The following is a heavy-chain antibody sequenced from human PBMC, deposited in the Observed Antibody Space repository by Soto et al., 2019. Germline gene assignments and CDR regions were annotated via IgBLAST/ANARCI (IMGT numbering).Heavy chain of an antibody. CDR3: AADHDWEWLLSDYGMDV. CDR1: GFTFTSSA. J-gene: IGHJ6*02. CDR2: IVVGSGNT. Sequence: CKASGFTFTSSAVQWVRQARGQRLEWIGWIVVGSGNTNYAQKFQERVTITRDMSTSTAYMELSSLRSEDTAVYYCAADHDWEWLLSDYGMDVLGQGTTVTVSS. V-gene: IGHV1-58*01. D-gene: IGHD3-3*01.